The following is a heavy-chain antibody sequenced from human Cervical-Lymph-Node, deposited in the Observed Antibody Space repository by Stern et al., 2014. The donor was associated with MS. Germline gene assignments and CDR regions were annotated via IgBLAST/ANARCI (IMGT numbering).Heavy chain of an antibody. CDR1: GYTFTNNW. J-gene: IGHJ6*02. CDR2: IYPDDSDI. CDR3: ARPPPRRKWDDPNYGMDV. V-gene: IGHV5-51*03. D-gene: IGHD1-1*01. Sequence: MQLVQSGAEVKKPGESLKISCKGSGYTFTNNWIAWVRQMPGKGLEWMGIIYPDDSDIRYSPSLQGQVTISADKSIRTAYPHGSTRKAADSAVYYWARPPPRRKWDDPNYGMDVWGQGTTVTVSS.